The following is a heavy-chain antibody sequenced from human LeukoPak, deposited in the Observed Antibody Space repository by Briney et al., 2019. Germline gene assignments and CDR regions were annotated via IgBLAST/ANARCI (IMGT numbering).Heavy chain of an antibody. CDR2: INHSGYT. Sequence: SESLSLTCAVSGVSFDDYYWSWVRQTPGKGLEWIGEINHSGYTNDSPSLKSRVTLSIDTSRKQFSLNLRSVTVADAGIYYCTRMTTGHDYWGQGTLVTASS. V-gene: IGHV4-34*01. CDR1: GVSFDDYY. D-gene: IGHD4-17*01. J-gene: IGHJ4*02. CDR3: TRMTTGHDY.